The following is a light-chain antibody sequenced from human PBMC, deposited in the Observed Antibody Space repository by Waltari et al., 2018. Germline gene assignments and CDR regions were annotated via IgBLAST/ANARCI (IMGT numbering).Light chain of an antibody. CDR3: ATWDDNLDMLL. V-gene: IGLV1-44*01. Sequence: QSILTQPPSASGTPGQRVTISCSGSTSNIGKNTVNWYQQVPGMAPKLLLFSNDQRPSGVPDRVSGSKSGTSASLAISGLQSEDEADFYCATWDDNLDMLLFGGGTKLTVL. CDR1: TSNIGKNT. J-gene: IGLJ3*02. CDR2: SND.